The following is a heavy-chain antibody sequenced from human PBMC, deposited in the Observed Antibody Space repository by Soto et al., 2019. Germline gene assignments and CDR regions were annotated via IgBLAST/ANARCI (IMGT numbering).Heavy chain of an antibody. V-gene: IGHV4-30-4*01. D-gene: IGHD2-15*01. CDR3: ARYCSGGTCQYAFDI. CDR1: GGSISSGDYY. J-gene: IGHJ3*02. Sequence: PSETLSLTCTVSGGSISSGDYYWSWIRQPPGKGLEWIGYIYYSGSTYYNPSLKSRVTISVDTSKNQFSLKLSSVTAADTAVYYCARYCSGGTCQYAFDIWGQGTMVTVSS. CDR2: IYYSGST.